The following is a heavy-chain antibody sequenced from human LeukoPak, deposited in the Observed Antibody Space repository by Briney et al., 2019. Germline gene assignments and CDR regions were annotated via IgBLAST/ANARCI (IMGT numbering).Heavy chain of an antibody. V-gene: IGHV3-74*01. J-gene: IGHJ4*02. CDR3: AREPPNYGNDY. CDR2: INSDGSST. Sequence: GGSLRLSCAASGFTFSSYWMHWVRQAPGKGLVWVSRINSDGSSTSYADSVKGRFTISRDNAKNTLYLQMNSLRAEDTALYYCAREPPNYGNDYWGQGTLVTVSS. D-gene: IGHD3-10*01. CDR1: GFTFSSYW.